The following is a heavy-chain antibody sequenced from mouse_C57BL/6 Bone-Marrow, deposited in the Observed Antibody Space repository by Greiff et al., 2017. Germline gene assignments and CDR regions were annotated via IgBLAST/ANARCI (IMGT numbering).Heavy chain of an antibody. D-gene: IGHD2-4*01. V-gene: IGHV1-58*01. CDR3: AIMITTVYYYAMDY. Sequence: VVRPGSSVKMSCKTSGYTFTSYGINWVKQRPGQGLEWIGYIYIGNGYTEYNEKFKGKATLTSDTSSSTAYMQLSSLTSEDSAIYFCAIMITTVYYYAMDYWGQGTSVTVSS. J-gene: IGHJ4*01. CDR1: GYTFTSYG. CDR2: IYIGNGYT.